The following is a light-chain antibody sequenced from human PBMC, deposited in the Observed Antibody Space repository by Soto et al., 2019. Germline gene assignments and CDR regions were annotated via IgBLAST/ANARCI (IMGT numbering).Light chain of an antibody. Sequence: EIVLTQSPGTPSLSPGERATLSCRASQSVSSNYFAWYQQKPGQAPRLLIYGASSRATGIPARFSGSGSDTEFTLTISSLQPEDFAVYYCQQRNDWQVTFGQGTRLEIK. CDR1: QSVSSNY. J-gene: IGKJ5*01. CDR2: GAS. CDR3: QQRNDWQVT. V-gene: IGKV3D-20*02.